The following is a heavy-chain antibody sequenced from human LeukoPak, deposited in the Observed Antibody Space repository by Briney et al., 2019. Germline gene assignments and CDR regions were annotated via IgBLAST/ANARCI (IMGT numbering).Heavy chain of an antibody. CDR2: ISSSGTII. Sequence: GGSLRLSCAASGFTFSSYAMSWVRQAPGTGLEWVSHISSSGTIIYYADSVKGRFTISRDNAKNSLYLQMNSLRAEDTAVYYCARGCNSDNCHLLHYWGQGTLVTVSS. V-gene: IGHV3-48*03. D-gene: IGHD2/OR15-2a*01. J-gene: IGHJ4*02. CDR1: GFTFSSYA. CDR3: ARGCNSDNCHLLHY.